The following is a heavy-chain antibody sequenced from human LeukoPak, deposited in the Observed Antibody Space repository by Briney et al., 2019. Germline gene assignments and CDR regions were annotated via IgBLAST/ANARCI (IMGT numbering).Heavy chain of an antibody. Sequence: GASVKVSCKVSGYTLTELSMHWVRQAPGKGLGWMGGFDPEDGETIYAQKFQGRVTMTEDTSTDTAYMELSSLRSEDTAVYYCAANLAYCGGGDCYGYYYYGMDVWGQGTTVTVSS. CDR3: AANLAYCGGGDCYGYYYYGMDV. CDR2: FDPEDGET. J-gene: IGHJ6*02. D-gene: IGHD2-21*01. V-gene: IGHV1-24*01. CDR1: GYTLTELS.